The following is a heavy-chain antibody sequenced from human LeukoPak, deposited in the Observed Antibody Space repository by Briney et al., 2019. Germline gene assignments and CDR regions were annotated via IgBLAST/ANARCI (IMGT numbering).Heavy chain of an antibody. CDR3: ARFAAGGSYYYYMDV. J-gene: IGHJ6*03. V-gene: IGHV3-23*01. CDR1: GFTFSNYA. CDR2: ISGSGSAT. D-gene: IGHD3-10*01. Sequence: PGGSPRLSCAASGFTFSNYAMNWVRQAPEKGLEWVSAISGSGSATYYADSVKGRFTISRDNAKNSLYLQMNSLRADDTAVYYCARFAAGGSYYYYMDVWGKGTTVTVSS.